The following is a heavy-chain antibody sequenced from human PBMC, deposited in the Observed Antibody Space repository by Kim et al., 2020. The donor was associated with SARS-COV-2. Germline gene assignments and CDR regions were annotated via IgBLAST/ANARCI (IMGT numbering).Heavy chain of an antibody. J-gene: IGHJ4*02. V-gene: IGHV1-46*01. D-gene: IGHD5-12*01. CDR3: ARNVDSGYDN. Sequence: STSYAQKFQGRLTMTRDTSTSTVYMELGSLRSEDTAGYYCARNVDSGYDNWGQGTLVTVSS. CDR2: ST.